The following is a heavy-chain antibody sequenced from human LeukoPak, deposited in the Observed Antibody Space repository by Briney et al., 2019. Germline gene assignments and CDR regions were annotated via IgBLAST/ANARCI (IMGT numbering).Heavy chain of an antibody. J-gene: IGHJ4*02. Sequence: GGSLRLSCAASGFTVSGNYMSWVRQAPGKGLEWISLIYTDGATYYADSVKGRFTISRDNSKNTLFLQMSSLRAEDTAVYWCARGPNLGSWGQGTLVTVSS. CDR2: IYTDGAT. CDR1: GFTVSGNY. CDR3: ARGPNLGS. V-gene: IGHV3-53*01.